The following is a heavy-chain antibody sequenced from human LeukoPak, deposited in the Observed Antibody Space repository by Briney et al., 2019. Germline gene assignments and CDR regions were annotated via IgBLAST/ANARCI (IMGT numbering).Heavy chain of an antibody. Sequence: GASVKVSCKASGYTFTIYYIHWVRQAPGKGLEWMGIINPSGGSTRYAQKFQGRVTMTRDTSTSTLYMELSSLRSEDTAVYYCARGGLYDSSGYYYGGFDYWGQGTLVTVSS. CDR2: INPSGGST. CDR1: GYTFTIYY. V-gene: IGHV1-46*01. D-gene: IGHD3-22*01. CDR3: ARGGLYDSSGYYYGGFDY. J-gene: IGHJ4*02.